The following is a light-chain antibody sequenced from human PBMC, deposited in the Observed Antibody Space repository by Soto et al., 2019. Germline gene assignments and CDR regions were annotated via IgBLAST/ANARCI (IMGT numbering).Light chain of an antibody. CDR3: QQSFSTPRT. V-gene: IGKV1-39*01. CDR1: QSIDTY. CDR2: GAS. Sequence: IQMSNSASALSASEGDRVTITCRASQSIDTYLNWYQQKPGKAPKLLIYGASSLQSGVPSRFSGSGSGTDFTLTISSLQPEDFGTYYCQQSFSTPRTFGQRTNVDI. J-gene: IGKJ1*01.